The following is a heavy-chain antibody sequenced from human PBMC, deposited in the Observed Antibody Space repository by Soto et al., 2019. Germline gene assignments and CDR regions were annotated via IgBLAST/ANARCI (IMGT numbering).Heavy chain of an antibody. CDR1: GGSISSGGYS. CDR3: VRGMDY. D-gene: IGHD3-10*01. J-gene: IGHJ4*02. V-gene: IGHV4-31*03. CDR2: IYYSGST. Sequence: QVQLQESGPGLVKPSQTLSLTCSVSGGSISSGGYSWSWIRQHPGKGLEWIGSIYYSGSTYYNPSLKSRLTISVDTSKNQFSLKLSSVTAADTAVYYCVRGMDYWGQGTLVTVSS.